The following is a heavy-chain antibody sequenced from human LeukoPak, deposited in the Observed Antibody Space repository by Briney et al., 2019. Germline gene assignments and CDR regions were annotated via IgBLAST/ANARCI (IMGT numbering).Heavy chain of an antibody. CDR3: AKGLAQYYYGSGSYFPRSYYYYGMDV. CDR2: ISGSGGST. CDR1: GFTFSSYA. J-gene: IGHJ6*02. Sequence: GGSLRLSCAASGFTFSSYAMSWVRQAPGKGLEWVSAISGSGGSTYYADSVKGRFTISRDNSKNTLYLQMNSLRAEDTAVYYCAKGLAQYYYGSGSYFPRSYYYYGMDVWGQGTTVTVSS. D-gene: IGHD3-10*01. V-gene: IGHV3-23*01.